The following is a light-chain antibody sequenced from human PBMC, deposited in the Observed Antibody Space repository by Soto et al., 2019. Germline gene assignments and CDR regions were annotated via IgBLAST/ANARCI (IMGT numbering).Light chain of an antibody. Sequence: DIQMTQSPSSLSASVGDRVTITCRASQTVSVYLNWYRQEPGKAPKLLIFSASTLQSGVPPRFSGSGSGTEFTLTISSLQPDDLATYYCQQSDSAPYTFGQGT. CDR2: SAS. CDR3: QQSDSAPYT. CDR1: QTVSVY. J-gene: IGKJ2*01. V-gene: IGKV1-39*01.